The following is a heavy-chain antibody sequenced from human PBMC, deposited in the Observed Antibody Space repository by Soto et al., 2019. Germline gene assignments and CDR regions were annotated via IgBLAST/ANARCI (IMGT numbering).Heavy chain of an antibody. D-gene: IGHD6-19*01. CDR3: ARHRGRSIAVAGYEY. V-gene: IGHV4-59*08. CDR2: IYYSGST. J-gene: IGHJ4*02. CDR1: GGSISSYY. Sequence: SETLSLTCTVSGGSISSYYWSWIRQPPGKGLEWIGYIYYSGSTNYNPSLKSRVTISVGTSKNQFSLQLSSVTAADTAVYYCARHRGRSIAVAGYEYWGQGTLVTVSS.